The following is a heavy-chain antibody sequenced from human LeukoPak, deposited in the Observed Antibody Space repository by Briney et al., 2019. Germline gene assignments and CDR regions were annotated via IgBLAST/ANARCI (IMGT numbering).Heavy chain of an antibody. D-gene: IGHD2-15*01. CDR3: ASAELGYCSGGSCPRFDY. CDR2: IIPNFGTA. Sequence: SVKVSCKASGDTFSSYALSWVRQAPGQGLEWMGGIIPNFGTANYAQKFQRRVTITADKSTSTAYMELSSLRSEDTAVNYCASAELGYCSGGSCPRFDYWGQGTLVTVSS. CDR1: GDTFSSYA. V-gene: IGHV1-69*06. J-gene: IGHJ4*02.